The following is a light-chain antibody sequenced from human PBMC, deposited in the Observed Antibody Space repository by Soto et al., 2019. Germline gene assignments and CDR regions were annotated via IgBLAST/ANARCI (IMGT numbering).Light chain of an antibody. CDR3: QQGYSFPVT. J-gene: IGKJ4*01. Sequence: DIQMTQSPSTLSGSVGDIAPITCRASQTISSWLAWYQQKPGKAPKLLIYKASTLKSGVPSRFSGSGSGTDFTLTISSLQPEDFATYYCQQGYSFPVTFGRGTTVDIK. CDR2: KAS. CDR1: QTISSW. V-gene: IGKV1-5*03.